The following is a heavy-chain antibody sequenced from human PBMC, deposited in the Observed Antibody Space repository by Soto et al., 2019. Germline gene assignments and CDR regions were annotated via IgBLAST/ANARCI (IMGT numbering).Heavy chain of an antibody. CDR2: IYYSGST. V-gene: IGHV4-59*01. Sequence: SETLSLTCSVSGGSISSYYWSWIRQPPGKGLEWIGYIYYSGSTNYNPSLKSRTTMSVDTSKKQFSLMLRSVTAADTAVYYCARVIHNYDSSGYFAWHFDHWGQGTLVTVSS. D-gene: IGHD3-22*01. CDR1: GGSISSYY. CDR3: ARVIHNYDSSGYFAWHFDH. J-gene: IGHJ4*02.